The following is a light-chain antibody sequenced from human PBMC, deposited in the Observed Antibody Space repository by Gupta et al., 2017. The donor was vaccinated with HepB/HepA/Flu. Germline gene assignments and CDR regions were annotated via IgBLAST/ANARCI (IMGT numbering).Light chain of an antibody. CDR2: DNN. Sequence: HSVLTQPPSMSAAPGQKIILSCSGTSSNLGNNVVSWYQQLPEAAPKLLSYDNNKRPSGISDRFSGSKSGTSATLDIAGLQTGDEADYFCATWDHSLRSFVFGTGTTVTVL. CDR1: SSNLGNNV. V-gene: IGLV1-51*01. J-gene: IGLJ1*01. CDR3: ATWDHSLRSFV.